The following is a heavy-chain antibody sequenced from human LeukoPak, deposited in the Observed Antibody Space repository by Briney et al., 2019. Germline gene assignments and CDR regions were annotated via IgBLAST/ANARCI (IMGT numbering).Heavy chain of an antibody. CDR3: ARARYQLPVYYGMDV. CDR2: IYHSGST. J-gene: IGHJ6*02. V-gene: IGHV4-4*02. CDR1: GGSISSNNW. D-gene: IGHD2-2*01. Sequence: SETLSLTCAVSGGSISSNNWWSWVRQPPGKGLEWIGEIYHSGSTNYNPSLKSRVTISVDKSKNQFSLKLSSVTAADTAVYYCARARYQLPVYYGMDVWGQGTTVTVSS.